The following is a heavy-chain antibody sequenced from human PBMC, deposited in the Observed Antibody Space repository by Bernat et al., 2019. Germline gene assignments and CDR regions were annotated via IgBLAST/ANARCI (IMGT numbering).Heavy chain of an antibody. V-gene: IGHV4-34*01. J-gene: IGHJ6*02. Sequence: QVQLQQWGAGLLKPSETLSLTCAVYGGSFSGYYWSWIRQPPGKGLEWIGEINHSGSTNYNPSLKSRVTISVDTSKNQFSLKLSSVTAADTAVYYCARVTTEYGMDVRGQGTTVTVSS. CDR3: ARVTTEYGMDV. D-gene: IGHD4-11*01. CDR1: GGSFSGYY. CDR2: INHSGST.